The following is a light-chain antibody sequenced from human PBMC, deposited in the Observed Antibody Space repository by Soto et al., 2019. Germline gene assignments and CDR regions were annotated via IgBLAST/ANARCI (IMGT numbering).Light chain of an antibody. V-gene: IGKV1-39*01. Sequence: DIQMTQSPSSLSASVGDRVTITCRASQSITIYLNWYQQQPGKAPRLLIYGASTLQTGVPSRFSGSGSMTDFTLTISDLQPEDFATYYCQQYDKYWTFGQGTKVEIK. CDR1: QSITIY. CDR2: GAS. J-gene: IGKJ1*01. CDR3: QQYDKYWT.